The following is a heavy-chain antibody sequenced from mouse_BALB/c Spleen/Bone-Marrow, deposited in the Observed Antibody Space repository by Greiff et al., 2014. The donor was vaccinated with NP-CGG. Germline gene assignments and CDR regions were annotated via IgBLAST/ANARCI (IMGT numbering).Heavy chain of an antibody. CDR1: GFDFSGYW. CDR2: INPDSSTI. CDR3: ARLYGNYVFDY. D-gene: IGHD2-1*01. Sequence: GGGLVQPGGSLKLSCAASGFDFSGYWMNWVRQAPGKGLEWIGEINPDSSTINYTPSLKDKFIISRDNAKNTLYLQMTKVRSEDTALYYCARLYGNYVFDYWGQGTSLTVSS. J-gene: IGHJ2*02. V-gene: IGHV4-1*02.